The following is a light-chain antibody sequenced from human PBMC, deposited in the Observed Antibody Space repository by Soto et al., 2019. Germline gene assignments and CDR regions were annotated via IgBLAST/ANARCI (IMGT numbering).Light chain of an antibody. CDR3: GSWDSSLSAYV. CDR1: SSNIGGNS. V-gene: IGLV1-51*01. CDR2: DDN. J-gene: IGLJ1*01. Sequence: VLTHPPSVSSAPGQKVTISCSGSSSNIGGNSVSWYQQLPGTAPKLLIYDDNKRPSGIPDRFSGSKSGTSATLGITGFQTGDEADYYCGSWDSSLSAYVSGTGTKVTVL.